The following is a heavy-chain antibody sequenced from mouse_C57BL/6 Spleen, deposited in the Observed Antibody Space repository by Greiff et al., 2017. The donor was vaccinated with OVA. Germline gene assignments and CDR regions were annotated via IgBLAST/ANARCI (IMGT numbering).Heavy chain of an antibody. J-gene: IGHJ2*01. D-gene: IGHD2-5*01. CDR3: ARWASNLYYFDY. Sequence: VKLQQSGAELVKPGASVKISCKASGYAFSSYWMNWVKQRPGKGLEWIGQIYPGDGDTNYNGKFKGKATLTADKSSSTAYMQLSSLTSEDSAVYFCARWASNLYYFDYWGQGTTLTVSS. CDR2: IYPGDGDT. CDR1: GYAFSSYW. V-gene: IGHV1-80*01.